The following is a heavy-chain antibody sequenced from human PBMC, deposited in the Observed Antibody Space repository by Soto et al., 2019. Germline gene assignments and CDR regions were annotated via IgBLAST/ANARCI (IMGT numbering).Heavy chain of an antibody. CDR3: ASGEDQRRIDY. D-gene: IGHD4-17*01. J-gene: IGHJ4*02. Sequence: DSVKGRFTISRDNSKNTLYLQMNSLRAEDTAVYYCASGEDQRRIDYWGQGTLVTVSS. V-gene: IGHV3-30*07.